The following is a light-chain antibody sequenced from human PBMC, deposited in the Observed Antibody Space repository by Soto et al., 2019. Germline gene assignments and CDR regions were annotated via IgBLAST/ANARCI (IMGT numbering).Light chain of an antibody. CDR1: QSISSW. V-gene: IGKV1-5*01. CDR2: DAS. Sequence: DIQMTQSPSTLSASVGDRVTITCRACQSISSWLAWYQQKPGKAPKLLIYDASSLESGFPSRFSGSGSGTEFTLTISSLQPDDFARYSCQPYNSYPYTFGQGTKLEIQ. CDR3: QPYNSYPYT. J-gene: IGKJ2*01.